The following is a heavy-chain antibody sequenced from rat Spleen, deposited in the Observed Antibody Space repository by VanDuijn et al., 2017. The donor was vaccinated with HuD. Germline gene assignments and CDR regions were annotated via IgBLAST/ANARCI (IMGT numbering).Heavy chain of an antibody. V-gene: IGHV2-30*01. D-gene: IGHD4-3*01. J-gene: IGHJ2*01. CDR2: IWTGGNT. Sequence: QVQLRESGPGLVQPSQTLSLTCTVSGFSLTSYNVHWVRQSTGKGLEWLGLIWTGGNTGYNSALKSRLTFSRDTSKSQVFLKINSLQTEDIATYYGYNFFDYWGQGVMVTVSS. CDR3: YNFFDY. CDR1: GFSLTSYN.